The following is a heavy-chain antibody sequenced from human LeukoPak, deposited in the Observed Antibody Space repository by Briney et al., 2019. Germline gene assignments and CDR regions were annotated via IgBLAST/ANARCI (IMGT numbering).Heavy chain of an antibody. CDR3: ARVRHYYDSTLALGY. J-gene: IGHJ4*02. V-gene: IGHV7-4-1*02. CDR1: GGTFSSYA. Sequence: ASVKVSCKASGGTFSSYAISWVRQAPGQGLEWMGWINTNTGNPTYAQGFTGRFVFSLDTSVSTAYLQISSLKAEDTAVYYCARVRHYYDSTLALGYWGQGTLVTVSS. D-gene: IGHD3-22*01. CDR2: INTNTGNP.